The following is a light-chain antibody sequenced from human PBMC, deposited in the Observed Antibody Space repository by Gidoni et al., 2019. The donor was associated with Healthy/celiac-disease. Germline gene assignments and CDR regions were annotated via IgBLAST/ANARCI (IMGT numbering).Light chain of an antibody. V-gene: IGKV1-13*02. CDR3: QQFNSYPPLT. CDR1: QGISSA. Sequence: AIQLTQSPSSLSASVGDRVTITCRASQGISSALAWYQQKPGKAPKLLIYDASSLESGVPSRFSGSGSGTAFSLTISSLQPEDFATYYCQQFNSYPPLTFXQXTRLEIK. CDR2: DAS. J-gene: IGKJ5*01.